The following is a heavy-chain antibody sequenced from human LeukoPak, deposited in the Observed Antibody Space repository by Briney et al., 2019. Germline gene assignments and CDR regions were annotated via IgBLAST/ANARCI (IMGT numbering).Heavy chain of an antibody. CDR3: ARLGFYYYDSSGYYWEYYFDY. V-gene: IGHV4-34*01. Sequence: SSETLSLTCAVYGGSFSGYYWGWIRQPPGKGLEWIGEINHSGSTNYNPSLKSRVTIPVDTSKNQFSLKLSSVTAADTAVYYCARLGFYYYDSSGYYWEYYFDYWGQGTLVTVSS. CDR1: GGSFSGYY. J-gene: IGHJ4*02. D-gene: IGHD3-22*01. CDR2: INHSGST.